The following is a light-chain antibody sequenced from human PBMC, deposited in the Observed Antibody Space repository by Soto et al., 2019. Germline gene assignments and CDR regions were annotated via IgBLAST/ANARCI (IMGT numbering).Light chain of an antibody. Sequence: IVLPQSPGTLSFSPGERATLSLRASQTVSSSFLAWYQQTPGQAPRLLIYAASSRATGIPDRFSGSGSGTDFTLTISRLEPEDFAVYYCQQYGNSPQTFGQGTKVDI. CDR2: AAS. J-gene: IGKJ1*01. V-gene: IGKV3-20*01. CDR1: QTVSSSF. CDR3: QQYGNSPQT.